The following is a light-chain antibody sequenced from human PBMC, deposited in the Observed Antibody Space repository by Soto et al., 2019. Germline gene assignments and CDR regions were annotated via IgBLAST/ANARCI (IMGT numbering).Light chain of an antibody. CDR2: DAS. CDR1: QSLSRGY. J-gene: IGKJ1*01. Sequence: DIVLPQSPGTLFLSPGERVTLSCRASQSLSRGYLAWYQQKFGQAPRLLIYDASRRATGIPERFSCSGSGTDFTLTSSRREPAELAVYYLQPYGTLSWTGGQGTKVDI. V-gene: IGKV3-20*01. CDR3: QPYGTLSWT.